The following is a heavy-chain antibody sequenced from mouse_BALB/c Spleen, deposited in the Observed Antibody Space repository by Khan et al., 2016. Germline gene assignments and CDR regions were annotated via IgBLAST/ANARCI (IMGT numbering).Heavy chain of an antibody. D-gene: IGHD2-1*01. CDR3: ASSRGDYGNYAWFAY. CDR2: IDPANGNT. V-gene: IGHV14-3*02. J-gene: IGHJ3*01. Sequence: VQLQQSGAELVKPGASVKLSCTASGCNIKDTYMPWVKQRPEQGLEWIGRIDPANGNTKYDPKFQGKATITADTSSNTAYLQLSSLTSEDTAVYYCASSRGDYGNYAWFAYWGQGTLVTVSA. CDR1: GCNIKDTY.